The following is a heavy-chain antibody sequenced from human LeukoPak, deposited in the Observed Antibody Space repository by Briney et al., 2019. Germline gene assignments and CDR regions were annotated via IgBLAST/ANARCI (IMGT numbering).Heavy chain of an antibody. CDR1: GYTLTDYY. Sequence: GASVKVSCKASGYTLTDYYMHWVRQAPGQGLEWMGWINPNSGDTNYAQKFQGRVTMTRDTSISTAYMDPSRLTSDDTAIYYCARDWRGSYFPDFWGQGTLVTVSS. V-gene: IGHV1-2*02. D-gene: IGHD1-26*01. CDR3: ARDWRGSYFPDF. J-gene: IGHJ4*02. CDR2: INPNSGDT.